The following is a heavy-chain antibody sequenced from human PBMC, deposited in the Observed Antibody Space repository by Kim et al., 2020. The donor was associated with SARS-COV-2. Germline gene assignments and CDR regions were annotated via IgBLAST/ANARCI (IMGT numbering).Heavy chain of an antibody. CDR2: SCYSGST. Sequence: SESLSLTCTVSGFSISSGGYYWSWIRQHPGKGLEWIVYSCYSGSTYDNPSLKSRVTISVDTSKNQFALKLSSVAAAATAVYDCARDIPGGTGMDVWGQGTTVTVSS. V-gene: IGHV4-31*03. CDR3: ARDIPGGTGMDV. CDR1: GFSISSGGYY. J-gene: IGHJ6*02. D-gene: IGHD2-2*01.